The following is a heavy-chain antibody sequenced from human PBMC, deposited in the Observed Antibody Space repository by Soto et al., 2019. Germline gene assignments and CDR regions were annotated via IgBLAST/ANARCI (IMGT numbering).Heavy chain of an antibody. CDR3: AHRGAQQLVRGWFDP. D-gene: IGHD6-13*01. CDR2: IYWDDDK. J-gene: IGHJ5*02. V-gene: IGHV2-5*02. CDR1: GFSLSTSGVG. Sequence: QITLEESGPTLVKPTQTLTLTCTFSGFSLSTSGVGVGWVRQPPGKALEWLALIYWDDDKYYSPSLKSRLTTTKDTSKNQVVLTMTNMDPVDTATYFCAHRGAQQLVRGWFDPWCQGTLVTVSS.